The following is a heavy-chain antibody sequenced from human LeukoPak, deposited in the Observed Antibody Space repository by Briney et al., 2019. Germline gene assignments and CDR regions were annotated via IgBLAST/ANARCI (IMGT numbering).Heavy chain of an antibody. CDR1: GFTFGDYA. V-gene: IGHV3-48*03. CDR2: ISTSSSTI. D-gene: IGHD6-25*01. Sequence: GGSLRLSCTASGFTFGDYAMSWVRQAPGKGLEWVSYISTSSSTIYYADSVKGRFTITRDNAKNSLYLQMNSLRAEDTAAYYCARGRPGFYFDYWGQGTLVTVSS. CDR3: ARGRPGFYFDY. J-gene: IGHJ4*02.